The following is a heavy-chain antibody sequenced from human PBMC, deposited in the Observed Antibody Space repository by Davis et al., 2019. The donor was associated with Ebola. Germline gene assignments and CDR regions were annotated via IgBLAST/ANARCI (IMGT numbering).Heavy chain of an antibody. Sequence: ASVKVFCKASGYTFTSYYMHWARQAPGQGLEWMGIINPSGGSTSYAQKFQGRVTMTRDTSTSTVYMELSSLRSEDTAVYYCARETPTLYSGSYAFDYWGQGTLVTVSS. J-gene: IGHJ4*02. D-gene: IGHD1-26*01. CDR1: GYTFTSYY. CDR3: ARETPTLYSGSYAFDY. V-gene: IGHV1-46*01. CDR2: INPSGGST.